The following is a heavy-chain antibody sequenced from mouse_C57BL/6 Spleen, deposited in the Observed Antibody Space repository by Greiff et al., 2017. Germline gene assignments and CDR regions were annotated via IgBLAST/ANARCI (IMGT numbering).Heavy chain of an antibody. CDR1: GYTFTDYE. J-gene: IGHJ2*01. CDR3: TGRRGGYYFVY. CDR2: IDPETGGT. Sequence: VQLQQSGAELVRPGASVTLSCKASGYTFTDYEMHWVKQTPVHGLEWIGAIDPETGGTAYNQKFKGTAILTADKSSSTAYMELRSLTSEDSAVHYCTGRRGGYYFVYRGQGTTLTVSS. V-gene: IGHV1-15*01.